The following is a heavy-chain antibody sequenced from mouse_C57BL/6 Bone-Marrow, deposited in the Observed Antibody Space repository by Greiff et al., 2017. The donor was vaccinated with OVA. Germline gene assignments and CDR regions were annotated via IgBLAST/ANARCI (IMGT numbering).Heavy chain of an antibody. CDR2: IDPETGGT. J-gene: IGHJ3*01. Sequence: QVQLQQSGAELVRPGASVTLSCKASGYTFTDYEMHWVKQTPVHGLEWIGAIDPETGGTAYNQKFKGKAILTADKSSSTAYMELRSLTSEDSAVDYCTRGGYYVWFAYWGQGTLVTVSA. D-gene: IGHD2-3*01. CDR1: GYTFTDYE. V-gene: IGHV1-15*01. CDR3: TRGGYYVWFAY.